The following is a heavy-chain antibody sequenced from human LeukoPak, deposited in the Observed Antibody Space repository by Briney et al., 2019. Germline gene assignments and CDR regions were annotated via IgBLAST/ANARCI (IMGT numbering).Heavy chain of an antibody. CDR1: RFTFSSYA. J-gene: IGHJ4*02. D-gene: IGHD2-15*01. CDR2: ISYDGSNK. V-gene: IGHV3-30-3*01. CDR3: ARGGYCSGGSCYSRYLFDY. Sequence: GRSLRLSRAASRFTFSSYAMHWVRQAPGKGLEWVAVISYDGSNKYYADSVKGRFTISRDNSKNTLYLQMNSLRAEDTAVYYCARGGYCSGGSCYSRYLFDYWGQGTLVTVSS.